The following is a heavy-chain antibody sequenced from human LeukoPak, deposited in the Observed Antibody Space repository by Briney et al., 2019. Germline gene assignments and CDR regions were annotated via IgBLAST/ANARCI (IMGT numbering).Heavy chain of an antibody. J-gene: IGHJ6*02. V-gene: IGHV1-69*01. CDR3: ATSKRYYDILTGYQDYYYYGMDV. Sequence: SVKVSCKASGGTFSSYAISWVRQAPGQGLEWMGGIIPIFGTANYAQKFQGRVTITADESTSTAYMELSSLRSEDTAVYYCATSKRYYDILTGYQDYYYYGMDVWGQGTTVTVSS. CDR2: IIPIFGTA. D-gene: IGHD3-9*01. CDR1: GGTFSSYA.